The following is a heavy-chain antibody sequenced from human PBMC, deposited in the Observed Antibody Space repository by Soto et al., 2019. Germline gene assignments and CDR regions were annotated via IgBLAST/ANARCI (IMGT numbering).Heavy chain of an antibody. Sequence: PGGSLILSCGASGFPFNTYSRTWFRQLPGMGLEWVSTTSIGGNTDFAESVRGRFSVSRDNSKNTLYLQMTNLRAEDAAIYFCAKDLRPGLVVPTKSGFDPWGQGTRVTVSS. J-gene: IGHJ5*02. V-gene: IGHV3-23*01. D-gene: IGHD3-10*01. CDR3: AKDLRPGLVVPTKSGFDP. CDR1: GFPFNTYS. CDR2: TSIGGNT.